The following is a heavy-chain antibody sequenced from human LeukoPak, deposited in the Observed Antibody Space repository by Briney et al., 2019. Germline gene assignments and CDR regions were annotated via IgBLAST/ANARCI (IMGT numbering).Heavy chain of an antibody. D-gene: IGHD3-22*01. V-gene: IGHV4-34*01. J-gene: IGHJ4*02. CDR2: IKHSGST. CDR3: ARLPKYYYDSSGYWDYFDY. Sequence: SGTLSLTCAVYGGSFSGYYWSWIRQPPGKGLEWIGEIKHSGSTNYNPSLKSRVTISVDTSKNQFPLKLSSVTAADTAVYYCARLPKYYYDSSGYWDYFDYWGQGTLVTVSS. CDR1: GGSFSGYY.